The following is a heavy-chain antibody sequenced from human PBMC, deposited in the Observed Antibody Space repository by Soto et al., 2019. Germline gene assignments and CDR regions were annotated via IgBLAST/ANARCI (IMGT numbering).Heavy chain of an antibody. CDR1: GGTFGSYA. V-gene: IGHV1-69*13. Sequence: SVKVSCKASGGTFGSYAITWVRRAPGQGLEWLGGIIPILNSPAYAQKLQARVVITADEITNTAYMELNSLRFDDTAVYYCAREAPYCTSATCPKFYDMDVWGQGTTVTVPS. CDR3: AREAPYCTSATCPKFYDMDV. J-gene: IGHJ6*02. CDR2: IIPILNSP. D-gene: IGHD2-2*01.